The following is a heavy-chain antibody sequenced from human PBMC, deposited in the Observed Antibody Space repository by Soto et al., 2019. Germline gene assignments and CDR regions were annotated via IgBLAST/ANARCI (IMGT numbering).Heavy chain of an antibody. CDR2: ISHSGST. Sequence: QLQLQESGSGLVKPSQTLSLTCDVSGGSTSSSDYSWSWLRQPPGKGLEWIGYISHSGSTYYNPSLKSRVTISVDTSKNQLSLRLSSVTAADTAVYYCARGGLLPDYWGQGTLVTVSS. J-gene: IGHJ4*02. D-gene: IGHD6-19*01. CDR1: GGSTSSSDYS. V-gene: IGHV4-30-2*01. CDR3: ARGGLLPDY.